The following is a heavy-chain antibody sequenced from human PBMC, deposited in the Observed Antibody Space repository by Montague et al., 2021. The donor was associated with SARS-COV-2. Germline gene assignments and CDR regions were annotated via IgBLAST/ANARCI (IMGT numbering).Heavy chain of an antibody. CDR1: GFSLSTSGMC. Sequence: PALVKPTQTLTLTCTFSGFSLSTSGMCVSWIRQPPGKALEWLARIDWDDDKYYSTSLKTRLTISKDTSKNQVVLTMTNMVPVDTATYYCAHDRVTMIVVAKADAFDIWGQGTMVTVSS. D-gene: IGHD3-22*01. CDR3: AHDRVTMIVVAKADAFDI. V-gene: IGHV2-70*11. CDR2: IDWDDDK. J-gene: IGHJ3*02.